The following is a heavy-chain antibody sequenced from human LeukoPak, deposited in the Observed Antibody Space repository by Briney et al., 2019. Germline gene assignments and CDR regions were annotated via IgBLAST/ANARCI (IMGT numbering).Heavy chain of an antibody. Sequence: PGASLRLSCAASGFTFSSYAMSWVRQAPGKGLEWVSAISGSGGSTYYADSVKGRFTISRDNSKNTLYLQMNSLRAEDTAVYYCAKDPPTYYSDSSGFPNWFDPWGQGTLVTVSS. CDR2: ISGSGGST. CDR3: AKDPPTYYSDSSGFPNWFDP. CDR1: GFTFSSYA. V-gene: IGHV3-23*01. J-gene: IGHJ5*02. D-gene: IGHD3-22*01.